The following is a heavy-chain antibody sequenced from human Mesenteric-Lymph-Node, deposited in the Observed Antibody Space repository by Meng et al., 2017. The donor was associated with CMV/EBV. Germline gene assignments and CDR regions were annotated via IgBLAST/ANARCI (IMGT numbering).Heavy chain of an antibody. Sequence: GAINSRNNKGGGSRQPPGKGLEWIGTIYYSGSTYYNPSLKSRVTISVDTSKNQFSLNLKSVTAADTAVYYCARLRGRSGAAAGLWDYWGQGTLVTVSS. V-gene: IGHV4-39*01. CDR1: GAINSRNNK. CDR3: ARLRGRSGAAAGLWDY. CDR2: IYYSGST. D-gene: IGHD6-13*01. J-gene: IGHJ4*02.